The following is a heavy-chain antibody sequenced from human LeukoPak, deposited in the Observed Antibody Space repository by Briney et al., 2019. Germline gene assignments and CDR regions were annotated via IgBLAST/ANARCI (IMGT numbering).Heavy chain of an antibody. CDR1: GFTFSSYS. D-gene: IGHD3-10*01. CDR3: ARETVEQWFGELWYYYGMDV. CDR2: ISSRSSYI. V-gene: IGHV3-21*01. Sequence: GGSLRLSCAASGFTFSSYSMNWVRQAPGKGLEWVSSISSRSSYIYYADSVKGRFTISRDNAKNSLYLQMNSLRAEDTAVYYCARETVEQWFGELWYYYGMDVWGQGTTVTVSS. J-gene: IGHJ6*02.